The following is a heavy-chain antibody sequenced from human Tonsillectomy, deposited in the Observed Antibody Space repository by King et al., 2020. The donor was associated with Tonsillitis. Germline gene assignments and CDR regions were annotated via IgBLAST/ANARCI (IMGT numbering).Heavy chain of an antibody. CDR2: IWYDGGNK. Sequence: VQLVESGGGVVQPGRSLRLSCAASGFTFSNFGMHWVRQAPGEGLDWVAVIWYDGGNKYYAYSVKGRVTVSRDNSKNTLFLQMNSLRAEDTAVYYCARALGSSGYALDYWGQGTLVTVSS. CDR3: ARALGSSGYALDY. J-gene: IGHJ4*02. V-gene: IGHV3-33*08. D-gene: IGHD3-22*01. CDR1: GFTFSNFG.